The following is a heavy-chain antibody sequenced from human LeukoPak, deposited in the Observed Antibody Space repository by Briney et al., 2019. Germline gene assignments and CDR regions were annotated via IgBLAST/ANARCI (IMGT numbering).Heavy chain of an antibody. CDR2: INHSGST. Sequence: PSETLSLTCAVYGGSFSGYYWSWIRQPPGKGLEWIGEINHSGSTNYNPSLKSRVTISVDTSKNQFSLKLSSVTAADTAVYYCAREATADYHYMDVWGKGTTVTVSS. CDR1: GGSFSGYY. CDR3: AREATADYHYMDV. D-gene: IGHD5-24*01. V-gene: IGHV4-34*01. J-gene: IGHJ6*03.